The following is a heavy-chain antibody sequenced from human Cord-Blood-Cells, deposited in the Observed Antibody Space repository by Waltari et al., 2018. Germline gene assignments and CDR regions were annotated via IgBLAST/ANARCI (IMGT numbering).Heavy chain of an antibody. J-gene: IGHJ4*02. CDR3: ARDGSSGYDY. CDR2: IYHSGRI. V-gene: IGHV4-4*02. Sequence: QVQLQESGPGLVKPSGTLSLTCAVSGGSISSSNWWSGVRQPPGKGLEWIGEIYHSGRITNNPSLKVRVTLSVDKSKNQFSLKLSAVTAADTAVYYCARDGSSGYDYWGQGTLVTVSS. D-gene: IGHD5-12*01. CDR1: GGSISSSNW.